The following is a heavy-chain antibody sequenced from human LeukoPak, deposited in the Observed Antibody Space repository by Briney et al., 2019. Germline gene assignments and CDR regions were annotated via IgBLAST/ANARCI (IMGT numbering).Heavy chain of an antibody. V-gene: IGHV4-4*02. D-gene: IGHD5-24*01. Sequence: SGTLSLTCAVSGGSISSSNWWSWVRQPPGKGLEWIGEIYHNGNTNYNPSLKSRVTISVDKSKNQFSLKLRSVTAADTAVYYCATSRDGYNKFDYWGQGTLVTVSS. CDR3: ATSRDGYNKFDY. CDR2: IYHNGNT. J-gene: IGHJ4*02. CDR1: GGSISSSNW.